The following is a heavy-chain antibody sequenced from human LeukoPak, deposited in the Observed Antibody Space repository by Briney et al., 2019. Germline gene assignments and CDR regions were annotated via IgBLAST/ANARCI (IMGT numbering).Heavy chain of an antibody. J-gene: IGHJ2*01. CDR1: GGSFSGYY. D-gene: IGHD3-3*01. CDR3: ARGLEVTRYFDL. V-gene: IGHV4-34*01. Sequence: SETLSLTCAVYGGSFSGYYWSWIRQPPGKGLEWIGEINHGGSTNYNPSLKSRVTISVDTSKNQFSLKLSSVTAADTAVYYCARGLEVTRYFDLWGRGTLVTVSS. CDR2: INHGGST.